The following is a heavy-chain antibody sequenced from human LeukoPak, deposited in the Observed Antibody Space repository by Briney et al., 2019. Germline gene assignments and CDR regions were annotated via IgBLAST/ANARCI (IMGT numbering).Heavy chain of an antibody. CDR1: GFTFSTNW. CDR2: INSDGSST. D-gene: IGHD1-26*01. V-gene: IGHV3-74*01. CDR3: ARDLSGSLDY. Sequence: GGSLRLSCAASGFTFSTNWMHWVRQAPGKGLVWVSLINSDGSSTRYADSVKGRFTISRDNAKNTLYLQMNSLRAEDTAVYYCARDLSGSLDYWGQGTPVTVSS. J-gene: IGHJ4*02.